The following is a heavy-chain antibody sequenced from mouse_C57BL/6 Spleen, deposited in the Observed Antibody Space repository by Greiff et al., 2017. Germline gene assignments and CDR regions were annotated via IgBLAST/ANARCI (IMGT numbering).Heavy chain of an antibody. CDR3: ARYRYGSTYYYAMDY. D-gene: IGHD1-1*01. CDR1: GYTFTSYW. CDR2: IDPSDSET. J-gene: IGHJ4*01. V-gene: IGHV1-52*01. Sequence: QVPLKQPGAELVRPGSSVKLSCKASGYTFTSYWMHWVKQRPIQGLEWIGNIDPSDSETHYNQKFKEKATLTVDKSSSTAYMQLSSLTSEDSAVYYCARYRYGSTYYYAMDYWGQGTSVTVSS.